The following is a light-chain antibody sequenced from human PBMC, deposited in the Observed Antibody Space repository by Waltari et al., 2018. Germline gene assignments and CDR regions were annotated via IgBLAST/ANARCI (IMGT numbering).Light chain of an antibody. CDR2: DVS. CDR1: TNDIGTYDY. V-gene: IGLV2-14*03. J-gene: IGLJ2*01. Sequence: ITISCSGTTNDIGTYDYVSWYQHHPGKAPKLIIYDVSHRPSGVSSRFSGSKSGNTASLTVSGLQAEDEADYYCSSYTSTSTLVVFGGGTKLTVL. CDR3: SSYTSTSTLVV.